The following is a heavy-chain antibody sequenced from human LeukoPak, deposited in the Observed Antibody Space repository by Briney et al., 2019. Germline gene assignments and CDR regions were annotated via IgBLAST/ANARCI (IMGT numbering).Heavy chain of an antibody. CDR3: ARMSIAVAGYYYYGIDV. V-gene: IGHV4-4*07. D-gene: IGHD6-19*01. CDR2: IYTSGST. J-gene: IGHJ6*02. Sequence: SETLSLTCTVSGGSISSYYWSWIRQPAGKGLEWIGRIYTSGSTNYNPSLKSRVTMSVDTSKNQFSLKLSSVTAADTAVYYCARMSIAVAGYYYYGIDVWGQGTTVTVSS. CDR1: GGSISSYY.